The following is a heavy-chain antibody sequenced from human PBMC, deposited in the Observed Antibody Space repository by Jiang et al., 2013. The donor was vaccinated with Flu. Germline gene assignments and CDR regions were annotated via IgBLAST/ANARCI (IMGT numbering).Heavy chain of an antibody. CDR2: ISGSGGST. CDR3: AKERDIVVVVAEGGLDV. Sequence: GLVQPGGSLRLSCAASGFTFSSYAMSWVRQAPGKGLEWVSAISGSGGSTYYADSVKGRFTISRDNSKNTLYLQMNSLRAEDTAVYYCAKERDIVVVVAEGGLDVWGQGTTVTVSS. CDR1: GFTFSSYA. D-gene: IGHD2-15*01. V-gene: IGHV3-23*01. J-gene: IGHJ6*02.